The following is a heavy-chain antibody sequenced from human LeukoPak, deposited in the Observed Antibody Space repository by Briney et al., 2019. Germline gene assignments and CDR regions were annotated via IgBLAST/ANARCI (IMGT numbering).Heavy chain of an antibody. D-gene: IGHD3-22*01. J-gene: IGHJ4*02. Sequence: PSETLSLTCTVSGGSISSGGYYWSWIRQHPEKGLEWIGYIYYSGSTYYNPSLKSRVTISVDTSKNQFSLKLSSVTAADTAVYYCARDNDSSGYSSLFDYWGQGTLVTVSS. CDR1: GGSISSGGYY. CDR2: IYYSGST. V-gene: IGHV4-31*03. CDR3: ARDNDSSGYSSLFDY.